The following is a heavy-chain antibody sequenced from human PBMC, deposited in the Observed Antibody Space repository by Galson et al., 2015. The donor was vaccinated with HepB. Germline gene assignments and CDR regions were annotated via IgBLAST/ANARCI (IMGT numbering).Heavy chain of an antibody. V-gene: IGHV3-23*01. Sequence: SLRLSCAASGFTFSSFAMSWVRQAPGKGLEWVSGISGSGDSTYYADSVKGRFTISRDNPTHTLYLQVNSLRAEDTAAYYCAKVGGTYYGSGRPFDYWGQGTLVPVSS. J-gene: IGHJ4*02. D-gene: IGHD3-10*01. CDR2: ISGSGDST. CDR3: AKVGGTYYGSGRPFDY. CDR1: GFTFSSFA.